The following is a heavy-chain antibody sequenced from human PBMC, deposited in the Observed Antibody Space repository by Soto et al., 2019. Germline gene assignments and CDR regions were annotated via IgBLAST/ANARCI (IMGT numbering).Heavy chain of an antibody. J-gene: IGHJ2*01. V-gene: IGHV1-3*05. CDR2: INAGNGNT. Sequence: QVQLVQSGAEEKKPGASVKVSCKASGYTFTSYAMHWVRQAPGQRLEWMGWINAGNGNTKYSQKFQGRVTITRDTSASTAYMELSSLRSEDTAVYYFTRAPSWWYFDLWGRGTLVTVS. CDR1: GYTFTSYA. CDR3: TRAPSWWYFDL.